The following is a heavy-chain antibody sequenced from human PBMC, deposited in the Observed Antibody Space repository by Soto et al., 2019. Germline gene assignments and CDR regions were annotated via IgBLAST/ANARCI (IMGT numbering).Heavy chain of an antibody. V-gene: IGHV3-33*01. J-gene: IGHJ6*02. CDR3: ARDGGAGASSYYGTDV. CDR2: IWYDGSNK. CDR1: GFTFSSYG. Sequence: GGSLRLSCAASGFTFSSYGMHWVRQAPGKGLEWVAVIWYDGSNKYYADSVKGRFTISRDNSKNTLYLQMNSLRAEDTAVYYCARDGGAGASSYYGTDVWGQGTTVTVSS. D-gene: IGHD3-16*01.